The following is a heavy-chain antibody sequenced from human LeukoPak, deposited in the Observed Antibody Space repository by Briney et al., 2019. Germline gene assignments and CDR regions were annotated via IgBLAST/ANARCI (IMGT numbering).Heavy chain of an antibody. Sequence: PGGSLRLSCAASGFTFSSYSMNWVRQAPGKGLEWVSSISSSSSYIYYADSVKGRFTISRDNAKNSLYLQMNSLRAEDTAVYYCARDWVSSGEWPEYPLPYYFDYWGQGTLVTVSS. V-gene: IGHV3-21*01. D-gene: IGHD3-10*02. CDR1: GFTFSSYS. J-gene: IGHJ4*02. CDR2: ISSSSSYI. CDR3: ARDWVSSGEWPEYPLPYYFDY.